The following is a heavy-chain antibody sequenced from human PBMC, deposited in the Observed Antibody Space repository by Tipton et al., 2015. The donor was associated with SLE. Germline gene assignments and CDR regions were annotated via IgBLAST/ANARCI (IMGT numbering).Heavy chain of an antibody. D-gene: IGHD7-27*01. J-gene: IGHJ6*03. CDR1: GGTFSSYA. CDR3: ARVAYELGTPLYYYYYYMDV. V-gene: IGHV1-69*05. Sequence: QLVQSGAEVKKPGSSVKVSCKASGGTFSSYAISWVRQAPGQGLEWMGGIIPIFGTANYAQKFQGRVTITTDESTSTAYMELSSLRSEDTAVYYCARVAYELGTPLYYYYYYMDVWGKGTTVTVSS. CDR2: IIPIFGTA.